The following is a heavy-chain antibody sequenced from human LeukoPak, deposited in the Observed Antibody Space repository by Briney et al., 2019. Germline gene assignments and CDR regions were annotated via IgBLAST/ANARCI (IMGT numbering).Heavy chain of an antibody. D-gene: IGHD3-22*01. CDR1: GFSFSRYG. V-gene: IGHV3-30*18. CDR2: ISYDGSNK. CDR3: AKWAYYYDSSGHQNDY. J-gene: IGHJ4*02. Sequence: GGSLRLSCAASGFSFSRYGMHWVRQAPGKGLEWVAVISYDGSNKYYADSVKGRFTISRDNSKNTLYLQMNSLRAEDTAVYYCAKWAYYYDSSGHQNDYWGQGTLVTVSS.